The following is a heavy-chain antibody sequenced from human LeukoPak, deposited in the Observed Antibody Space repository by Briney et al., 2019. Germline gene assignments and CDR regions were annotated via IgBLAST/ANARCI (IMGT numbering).Heavy chain of an antibody. CDR2: IYSGGST. J-gene: IGHJ4*02. CDR3: ARTGGMGDGYTYYFDY. D-gene: IGHD5-24*01. Sequence: GGSLRLSCAASGFTVNSNDMSWVRQAPGKGLEWVSVIYSGGSTYYADSVKGRFTISRDNSKNTLYLQMNSLRAEDTALYYCARTGGMGDGYTYYFDYWGQGTLVTVSS. V-gene: IGHV3-66*01. CDR1: GFTVNSND.